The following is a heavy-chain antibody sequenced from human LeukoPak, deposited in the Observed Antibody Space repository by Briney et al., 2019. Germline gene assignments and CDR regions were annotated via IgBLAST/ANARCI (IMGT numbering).Heavy chain of an antibody. J-gene: IGHJ4*02. V-gene: IGHV1-2*06. Sequence: ASVKVSCKASGYTFTGYYMHWLRQAPRQRLEWMGRINANIGGTNYAQKFQGRVTMTRDTSISTAYMELSRLRSDDTAVYYCARGYYDSSGNYYPDAGFDYWGQGTLVTVSS. CDR1: GYTFTGYY. D-gene: IGHD3-22*01. CDR3: ARGYYDSSGNYYPDAGFDY. CDR2: INANIGGT.